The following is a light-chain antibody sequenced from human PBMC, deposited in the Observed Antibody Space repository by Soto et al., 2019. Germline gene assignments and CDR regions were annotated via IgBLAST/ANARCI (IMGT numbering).Light chain of an antibody. CDR1: QNIGTN. V-gene: IGKV3-15*01. Sequence: EIVMTQSPATLSVSPGERATLSCRASQNIGTNLAWYQHKPGQAPRLLIYGASTGATGIPARFSGSGSGTDFALTISSLQSEDFAFYFCQQYHIWVTFGGGTKVEI. CDR2: GAS. CDR3: QQYHIWVT. J-gene: IGKJ4*01.